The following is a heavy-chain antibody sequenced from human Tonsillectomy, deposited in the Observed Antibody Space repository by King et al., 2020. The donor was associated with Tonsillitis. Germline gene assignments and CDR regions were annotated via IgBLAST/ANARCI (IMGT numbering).Heavy chain of an antibody. Sequence: VQLVESWGDLVQPGGSLRLSCAASGCTFSSYSMNWVRQAPGKGLELVSYISSRSSTIYYSDSGKGRFTISRDNAKNSLYLQMNSLRAEDTAVYYCASYPRSYCSSTSCYTYYFDYWGQGTLVTVSS. CDR3: ASYPRSYCSSTSCYTYYFDY. J-gene: IGHJ4*02. D-gene: IGHD2-2*02. CDR2: ISSRSSTI. CDR1: GCTFSSYS. V-gene: IGHV3-48*01.